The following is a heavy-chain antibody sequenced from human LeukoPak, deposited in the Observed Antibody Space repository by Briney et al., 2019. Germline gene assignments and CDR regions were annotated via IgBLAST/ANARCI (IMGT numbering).Heavy chain of an antibody. CDR2: ISTSRSYT. Sequence: PGGSLRLSCAASGFTFSSYAMNWVRQAPGKGLEWVSSISTSRSYTFYADSAKGQFTISRDNAKNTLYLQMNSLRAEDTAVYYCAREMSTIQDLDYWGQGTLVTVSS. D-gene: IGHD5-24*01. J-gene: IGHJ4*02. V-gene: IGHV3-21*06. CDR3: AREMSTIQDLDY. CDR1: GFTFSSYA.